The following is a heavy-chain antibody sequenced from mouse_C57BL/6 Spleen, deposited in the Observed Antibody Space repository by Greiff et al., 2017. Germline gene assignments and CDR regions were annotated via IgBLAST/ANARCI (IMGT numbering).Heavy chain of an antibody. Sequence: VQLQQPGAELVKPGASVKLSCKASGYTFTSYWMHWVTQRPGRGLEWIGRIVPNSGGTKYNEKFQSKATLTVDKPSSTAYMQLSSLTSEDSAVYYCATDGNSPSWCADWGQGTLVTVSA. J-gene: IGHJ3*01. D-gene: IGHD2-1*01. CDR1: GYTFTSYW. CDR2: IVPNSGGT. CDR3: ATDGNSPSWCAD. V-gene: IGHV1-72*01.